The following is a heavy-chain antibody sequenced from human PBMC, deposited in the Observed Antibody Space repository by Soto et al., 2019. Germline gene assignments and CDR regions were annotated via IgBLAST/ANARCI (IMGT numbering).Heavy chain of an antibody. Sequence: RGSLRLSCAASGFTFSSYEMNWVRQAPGKGLEWVSYISSSGSTIYYADSVKGRFTISRDNAKNSLYLQMNSLRAEDTAVYYCASWGSSSWYESDPWGQGTLVTVSS. V-gene: IGHV3-48*03. CDR2: ISSSGSTI. J-gene: IGHJ5*02. D-gene: IGHD6-13*01. CDR3: ASWGSSSWYESDP. CDR1: GFTFSSYE.